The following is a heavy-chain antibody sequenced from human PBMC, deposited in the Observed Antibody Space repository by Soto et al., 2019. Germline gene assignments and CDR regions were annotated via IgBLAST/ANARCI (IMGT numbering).Heavy chain of an antibody. Sequence: QVQLVQSGAEVKKPGSSVRVSCKASGGTFITYAISWVRQAPGQGLEWMGGIIPIFGTANYAQKFQARVTITADESTSTAYMELSSLRSEDTAVYYCARTSEVETTNTFDYWGQGTLVTVSS. D-gene: IGHD1-1*01. CDR1: GGTFITYA. V-gene: IGHV1-69*01. CDR2: IIPIFGTA. CDR3: ARTSEVETTNTFDY. J-gene: IGHJ4*02.